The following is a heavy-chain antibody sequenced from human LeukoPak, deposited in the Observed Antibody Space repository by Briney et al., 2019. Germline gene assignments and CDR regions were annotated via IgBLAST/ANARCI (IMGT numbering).Heavy chain of an antibody. Sequence: GESLKISCKGSGYSLTSYWIGWVRQMPGKGLEWMGIIYPGDSDTRYRPSFQGQVTISADKSISTAYLQWSSLKASDTAMYYCATHLTSSGWYYWGQGTLVTVSS. CDR1: GYSLTSYW. J-gene: IGHJ4*02. D-gene: IGHD6-19*01. CDR2: IYPGDSDT. CDR3: ATHLTSSGWYY. V-gene: IGHV5-51*01.